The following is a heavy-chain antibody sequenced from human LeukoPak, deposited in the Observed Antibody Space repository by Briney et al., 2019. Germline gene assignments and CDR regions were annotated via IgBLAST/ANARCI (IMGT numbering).Heavy chain of an antibody. CDR1: GVSISSYY. V-gene: IGHV4-59*01. CDR3: ARGDPLDSSGYSHDY. CDR2: IYHSGSS. J-gene: IGHJ4*02. Sequence: PSETLSLTCTVSGVSISSYYWSWIRQPPGKGLEWIGYIYHSGSSNYNPSLKSRVTISVDTSKNQFSLKLSSVTAADTAVYYCARGDPLDSSGYSHDYWGQGTLVTVSS. D-gene: IGHD3-22*01.